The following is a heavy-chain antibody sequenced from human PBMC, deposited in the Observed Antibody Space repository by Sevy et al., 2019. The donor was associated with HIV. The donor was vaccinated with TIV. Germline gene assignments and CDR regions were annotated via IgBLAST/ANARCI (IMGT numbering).Heavy chain of an antibody. CDR3: ARGLTMVRGVIGY. Sequence: GGSLRLSCAASGFTVSSIYMSWVRQAPGKGLEWVSVIYSGGSTYYADSVKGRFTISRDNSKNTLYLQMNSLKAEDTAVYYCARGLTMVRGVIGYWGQRTLVTVSS. CDR1: GFTVSSIY. J-gene: IGHJ4*02. CDR2: IYSGGST. D-gene: IGHD3-10*01. V-gene: IGHV3-53*01.